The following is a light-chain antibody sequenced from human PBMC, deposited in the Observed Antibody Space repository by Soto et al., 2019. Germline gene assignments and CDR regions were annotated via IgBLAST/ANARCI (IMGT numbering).Light chain of an antibody. V-gene: IGKV1-33*01. CDR1: QSISSW. Sequence: ADRVTITCRASQSISSWLAWYQQKPGRAPKLLIYDASNLEAGVPSRFRGGGSATVFPFTISRLQPEYVATYYCQQYENLPTLGQGTRLEI. J-gene: IGKJ5*01. CDR3: QQYENLPT. CDR2: DAS.